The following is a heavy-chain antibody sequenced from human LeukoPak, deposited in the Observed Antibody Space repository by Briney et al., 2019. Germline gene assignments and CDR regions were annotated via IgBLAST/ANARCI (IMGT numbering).Heavy chain of an antibody. CDR3: ARDAGRGSGWTQSGFDP. J-gene: IGHJ5*02. CDR2: ISAYNGNT. D-gene: IGHD6-19*01. V-gene: IGHV1-18*01. Sequence: GASVKVSCKASGYTFTNYGINWVRQAPGQGLEWMGWISAYNGNTNYAQKLQGRVTMTTDTSTSTAYMELRSLRSDDTAVYYCARDAGRGSGWTQSGFDPWGQGTLVTVSS. CDR1: GYTFTNYG.